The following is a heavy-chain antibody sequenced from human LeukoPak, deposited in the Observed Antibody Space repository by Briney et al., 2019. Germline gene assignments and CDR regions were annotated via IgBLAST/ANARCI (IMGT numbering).Heavy chain of an antibody. CDR1: GGSISSYY. Sequence: PSETLSLTCTVSGGSISSYYWSWIRQPAGKGLEWIGRIYTTGSTNYNPSLMSRVIMSVDTSKNQFSLKLTSVTAADTAVYYCAGDGARGYSSGWYEPGDNWFDPWGQGTLVTVSS. J-gene: IGHJ5*02. D-gene: IGHD6-19*01. CDR3: AGDGARGYSSGWYEPGDNWFDP. V-gene: IGHV4-4*07. CDR2: IYTTGST.